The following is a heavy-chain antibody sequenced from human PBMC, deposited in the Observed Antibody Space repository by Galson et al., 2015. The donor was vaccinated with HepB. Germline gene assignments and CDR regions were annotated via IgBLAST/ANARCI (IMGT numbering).Heavy chain of an antibody. D-gene: IGHD2-2*01. CDR1: GFTFDNYG. J-gene: IGHJ4*02. Sequence: SLRLSCAASGFTFDNYGIHWVRQAPGKGLEWVAGISYDGSNKYYADSVKGRFTISRDNSKNTLYLQMNSLRAEDTAVYYCAREEYQLLVADWGQGTLVTVSS. CDR3: AREEYQLLVAD. CDR2: ISYDGSNK. V-gene: IGHV3-30*03.